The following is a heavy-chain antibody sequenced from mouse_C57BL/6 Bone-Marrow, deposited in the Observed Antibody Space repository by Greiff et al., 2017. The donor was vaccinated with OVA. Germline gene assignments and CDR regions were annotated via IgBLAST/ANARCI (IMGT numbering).Heavy chain of an antibody. CDR3: ARWGDY. CDR2: IRNKANGYTT. Sequence: EVKVVESGGGLVQPGGSLSLSCAASGFTFTDYYMSWVRQPPGKALEWLGFIRNKANGYTTEYSASVKGRFTISRDNSQSILYLQMNGLRSEDSATYYCARWGDYWGQGTSVTVSS. J-gene: IGHJ4*01. V-gene: IGHV7-3*01. CDR1: GFTFTDYY.